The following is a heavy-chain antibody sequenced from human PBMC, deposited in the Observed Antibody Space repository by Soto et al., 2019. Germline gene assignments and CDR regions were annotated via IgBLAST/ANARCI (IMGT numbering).Heavy chain of an antibody. CDR2: ISGSGAYT. J-gene: IGHJ4*02. V-gene: IGHV3-23*01. Sequence: SLRLSCAASGFTFSSYAMSWVRQAPGKGLEWVSAISGSGAYTYYADSVKGRFTISRDNSKNTLYLQMNSLRAEDTAVYYCAKDVVVVVAATRFDYWGQGALVTVSS. CDR1: GFTFSSYA. CDR3: AKDVVVVVAATRFDY. D-gene: IGHD2-15*01.